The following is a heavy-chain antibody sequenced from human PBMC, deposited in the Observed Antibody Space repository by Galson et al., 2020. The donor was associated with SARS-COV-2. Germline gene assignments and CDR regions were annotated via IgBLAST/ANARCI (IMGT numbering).Heavy chain of an antibody. J-gene: IGHJ6*02. D-gene: IGHD3-10*01. Sequence: GGSLRLSCAASGFTVSSNYMSWVRQAPGKGLEWVSVIYSGGSTYYADSVKGRFTISRDNSKNTLYLQMNSLRAEDTAVYYCARDLGAIWFGEVRWGARAEYYYGMDVWGQGSTVTVSS. CDR2: IYSGGST. CDR3: ARDLGAIWFGEVRWGARAEYYYGMDV. V-gene: IGHV3-53*01. CDR1: GFTVSSNY.